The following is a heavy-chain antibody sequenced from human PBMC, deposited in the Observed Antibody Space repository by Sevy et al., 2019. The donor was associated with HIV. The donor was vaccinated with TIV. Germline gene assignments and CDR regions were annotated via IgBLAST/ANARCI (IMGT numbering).Heavy chain of an antibody. CDR2: ISSSSSYI. D-gene: IGHD6-13*01. Sequence: GGSLRLSCAASGFTFSSYSMNWVRQAPGKGLEWVSSISSSSSYIYYADSVKGRFTISRDNAKNSLYLQMNSLRAEDTAVYYCASFAAGTTRYYYYYMHVWGKGATVTVSS. CDR3: ASFAAGTTRYYYYYMHV. J-gene: IGHJ6*03. CDR1: GFTFSSYS. V-gene: IGHV3-21*01.